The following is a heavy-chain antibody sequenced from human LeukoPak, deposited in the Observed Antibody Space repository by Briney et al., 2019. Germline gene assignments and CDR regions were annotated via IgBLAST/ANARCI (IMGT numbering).Heavy chain of an antibody. D-gene: IGHD3-22*01. V-gene: IGHV4-59*01. Sequence: SETLSLTCTVSGGSISSYDWSWIRQPPGKGLEWIGYTYYSGSTNYNPSLKSRVTISVDTSKNQFSLKLSSVTAADTAVYYCARFSLDSSGYYRPFDYWGQGTLVTVSS. J-gene: IGHJ4*02. CDR3: ARFSLDSSGYYRPFDY. CDR2: TYYSGST. CDR1: GGSISSYD.